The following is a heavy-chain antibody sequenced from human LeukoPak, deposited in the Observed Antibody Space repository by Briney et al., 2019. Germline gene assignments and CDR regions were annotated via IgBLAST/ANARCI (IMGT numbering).Heavy chain of an antibody. J-gene: IGHJ4*02. CDR2: IIPIFCTA. V-gene: IGHV1-69*05. CDR1: GGTFSSYA. Sequence: ASVRVSCKASGGTFSSYAISWVRQAPGQGLEWMGGIIPIFCTANYAQKFQGRVTITTDESTSTAYMELSSLRSEDTAVYYCARGLGSPVGRNYWGQGTLVTVSS. CDR3: ARGLGSPVGRNY. D-gene: IGHD1-26*01.